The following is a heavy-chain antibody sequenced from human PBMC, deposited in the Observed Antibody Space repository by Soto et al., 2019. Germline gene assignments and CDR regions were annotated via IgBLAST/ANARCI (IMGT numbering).Heavy chain of an antibody. Sequence: ASVKVSCKASGDTFTSYAMHWVRQAPGQRLEWMGWINAGNGNTKYSQKFQGRVTITRDTSASTAYMELSSLRSEDTAVYYCARDFKYSSGWYPSVERWGQGTLVTVSS. V-gene: IGHV1-3*01. CDR2: INAGNGNT. CDR3: ARDFKYSSGWYPSVER. J-gene: IGHJ4*02. D-gene: IGHD6-19*01. CDR1: GDTFTSYA.